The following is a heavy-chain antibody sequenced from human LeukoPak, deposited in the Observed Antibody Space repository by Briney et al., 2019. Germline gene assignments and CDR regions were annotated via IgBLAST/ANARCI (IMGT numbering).Heavy chain of an antibody. J-gene: IGHJ6*03. CDR2: IYHSGST. CDR1: DGSFSGYY. D-gene: IGHD2-2*01. CDR3: ARDGDCSSTSCYRAGYYYMDV. Sequence: PSETLSLTCAVYDGSFSGYYWGWIRQPPGKGLEWIGSIYHSGSTYYNPSLKSRVTISVDTSKNQFSLKLSSVTAADTAVYYCARDGDCSSTSCYRAGYYYMDVWGKGTTVTVSS. V-gene: IGHV4-38-2*02.